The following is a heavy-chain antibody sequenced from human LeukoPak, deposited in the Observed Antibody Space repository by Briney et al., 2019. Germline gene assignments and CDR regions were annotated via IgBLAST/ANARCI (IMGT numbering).Heavy chain of an antibody. CDR1: GASISSYY. CDR3: ARANYDILTGYYKYYFDY. V-gene: IGHV4-34*01. J-gene: IGHJ4*02. D-gene: IGHD3-9*01. CDR2: INHSGST. Sequence: PSETLSLTCTVSGASISSYYRSWIRQPPGKGLEWIGEINHSGSTNYNPSLKSRVTISVDTSKNQFSLKLNSVTAADTAVYYCARANYDILTGYYKYYFDYWGQGTLVTVSS.